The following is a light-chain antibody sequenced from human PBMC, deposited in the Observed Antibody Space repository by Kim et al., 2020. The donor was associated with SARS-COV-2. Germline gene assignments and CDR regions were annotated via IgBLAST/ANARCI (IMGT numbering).Light chain of an antibody. J-gene: IGLJ2*01. Sequence: PSVTIFGTGTSMVVGGHAYVSWYQQPPGKVPKLMIYDVNRRPSGVPARFSGSKSGNTASLTISGLQPDDEADYYCCSYAGNYNAVFGGGTQLTVL. V-gene: IGLV2-11*01. CDR3: CSYAGNYNAV. CDR1: SMVVGGHAY. CDR2: DVN.